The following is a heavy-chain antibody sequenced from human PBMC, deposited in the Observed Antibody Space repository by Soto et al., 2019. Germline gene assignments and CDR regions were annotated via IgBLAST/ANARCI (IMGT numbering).Heavy chain of an antibody. CDR3: ARDGVTTNHYYYYGMDV. CDR1: GGSVSSGSYY. J-gene: IGHJ6*02. D-gene: IGHD4-17*01. V-gene: IGHV4-61*01. Sequence: QVQLQESGPGLVKPSETLSLTCTVSGGSVSSGSYYWSWIRQPPGKGLEWIGYIYYSGSTNYNPSLTSRVTISVDTSKNQFSLKLSSVTAADTAVYYCARDGVTTNHYYYYGMDVCGQGTTVTVSS. CDR2: IYYSGST.